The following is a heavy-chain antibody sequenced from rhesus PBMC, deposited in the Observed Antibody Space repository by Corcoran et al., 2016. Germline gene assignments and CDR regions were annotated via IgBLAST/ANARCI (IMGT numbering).Heavy chain of an antibody. V-gene: IGHV4-99*01. D-gene: IGHD6-25*01. CDR1: GYSISSGYY. Sequence: QVQLQESGPGLVKPSETLSLTCAVSGYSISSGYYWGWIRQPPGKGLEYIGYISGSSGSTYYNPSLKSRVTISKDTAKNQFSLKLSSVTAADTAVYYSASPFTAAGGYWGQGVLVTVSS. CDR2: ISGSSGST. CDR3: ASPFTAAGGY. J-gene: IGHJ4*01.